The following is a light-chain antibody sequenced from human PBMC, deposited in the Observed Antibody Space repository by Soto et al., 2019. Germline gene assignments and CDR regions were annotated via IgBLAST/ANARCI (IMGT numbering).Light chain of an antibody. CDR1: QSVSNNY. Sequence: EVVLTQSPGTLSLSPGERATLSCRASQSVSNNYLAWYQQKPGQSPKLLIFGSSDRATGIPDRFSGSGSGTDCTLTISRLEPEDVAVDYCQQDGSSPPYTFGQGTKLEIK. J-gene: IGKJ2*01. CDR2: GSS. CDR3: QQDGSSPPYT. V-gene: IGKV3-20*01.